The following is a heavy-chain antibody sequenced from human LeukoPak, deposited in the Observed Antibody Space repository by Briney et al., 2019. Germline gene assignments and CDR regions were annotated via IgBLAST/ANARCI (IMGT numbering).Heavy chain of an antibody. Sequence: GGSLRLSCAASGFTVSSNYMSWVRQAPGKGLEGVSVIYSGGSTYYADSVKGRFTISRDNSKNTLYLQMNSLRAEDTAVYYCARGGDSSGYRLYYFDYWGQGTLVTVSS. CDR3: ARGGDSSGYRLYYFDY. CDR1: GFTVSSNY. CDR2: IYSGGST. V-gene: IGHV3-66*01. J-gene: IGHJ4*02. D-gene: IGHD3-22*01.